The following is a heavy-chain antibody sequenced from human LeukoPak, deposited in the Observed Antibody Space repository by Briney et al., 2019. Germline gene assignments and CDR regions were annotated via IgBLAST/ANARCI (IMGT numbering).Heavy chain of an antibody. V-gene: IGHV3-30*02. Sequence: GGSLRLSCAASGFTFSSYGMHWVRQAPGKGLEWVAFIRYDGSNKYYADSVKGRFTISRDNSKNTLYLQMNSLRAEDAAVYYCARRGSSTSPWLGYYYYMDVWGKGTTVTVSS. CDR1: GFTFSSYG. D-gene: IGHD2-2*01. CDR3: ARRGSSTSPWLGYYYYMDV. CDR2: IRYDGSNK. J-gene: IGHJ6*03.